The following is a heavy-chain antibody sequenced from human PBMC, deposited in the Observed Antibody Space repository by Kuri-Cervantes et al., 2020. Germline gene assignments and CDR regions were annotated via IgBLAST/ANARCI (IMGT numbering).Heavy chain of an antibody. CDR2: INWNGGST. D-gene: IGHD1-26*01. Sequence: GESLKISCAASGFTFEDYDMNWVRQAPGKGLEWVSNINWNGGSTSYADSVRGRFTISRDNAKNSLYLQMNSLRAEDTALYYCARGPSGTYPTYFDCWGQGTLVTVSS. CDR3: ARGPSGTYPTYFDC. V-gene: IGHV3-20*04. CDR1: GFTFEDYD. J-gene: IGHJ4*02.